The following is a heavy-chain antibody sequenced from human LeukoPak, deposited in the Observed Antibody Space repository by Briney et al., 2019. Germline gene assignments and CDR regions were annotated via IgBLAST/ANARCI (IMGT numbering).Heavy chain of an antibody. Sequence: SETLSLTCTVSGGSISSGDYYWSWIRQPPGKGLEWIGYIYYSGSTYYNPSLKSRVTISVDTSKNQFSLKLSSVTAADTAVYYCAGSGGLSNQGAVFDYWGQGTLVTVSS. CDR1: GGSISSGDYY. V-gene: IGHV4-30-4*01. D-gene: IGHD3-10*01. CDR3: AGSGGLSNQGAVFDY. J-gene: IGHJ4*02. CDR2: IYYSGST.